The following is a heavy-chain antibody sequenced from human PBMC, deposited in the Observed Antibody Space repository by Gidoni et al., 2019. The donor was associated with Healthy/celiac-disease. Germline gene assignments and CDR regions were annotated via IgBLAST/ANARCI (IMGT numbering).Heavy chain of an antibody. V-gene: IGHV3-21*01. CDR3: ARETKRDDEIVVVPAAIRIYGMDV. CDR2: ISSSSSYI. D-gene: IGHD2-2*02. Sequence: EVQLVESGGGLVKPGGSLRLFCAASGFPFSSYSMTWVRQAPGKVLEWVSFISSSSSYIYYADSVKGRFTISRDNAKNSLYLQMNSLRAEDTAVYYCARETKRDDEIVVVPAAIRIYGMDVWGQGTTVTVSS. J-gene: IGHJ6*02. CDR1: GFPFSSYS.